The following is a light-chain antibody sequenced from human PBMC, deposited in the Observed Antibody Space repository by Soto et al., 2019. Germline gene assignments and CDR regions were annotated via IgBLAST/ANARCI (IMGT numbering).Light chain of an antibody. CDR3: QQYCTSVPHT. V-gene: IGKV3-20*01. CDR1: QSVDRNS. CDR2: VAS. J-gene: IGKJ2*01. Sequence: IVLTQSPDTLSLSPGDRATLSCRASQSVDRNSLAWYQIQRGQPHRLLIYVASNRATGIPDRFSGSGSGTAVTLTIKRLAPEDFALYCGQQYCTSVPHTFGRGTNLQIK.